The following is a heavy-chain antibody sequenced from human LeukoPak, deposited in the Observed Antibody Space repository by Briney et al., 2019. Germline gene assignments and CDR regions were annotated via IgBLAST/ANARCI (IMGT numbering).Heavy chain of an antibody. Sequence: GGSLRLSCAASGFTFSSYAMSWVRQAPGKGLEWVSAISGSGGSTYHADSVKGRFTISRDNSKNTLYLQMNSLRAEDTAVYYCAKLGGSYDGGGDFDYWGQGTLVTVSS. CDR3: AKLGGSYDGGGDFDY. D-gene: IGHD1-26*01. V-gene: IGHV3-23*01. J-gene: IGHJ4*02. CDR2: ISGSGGST. CDR1: GFTFSSYA.